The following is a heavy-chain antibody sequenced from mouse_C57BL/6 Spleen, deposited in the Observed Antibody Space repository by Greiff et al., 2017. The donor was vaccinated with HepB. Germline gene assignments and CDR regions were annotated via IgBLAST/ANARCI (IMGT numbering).Heavy chain of an antibody. CDR2: IYPGDGDT. CDR3: ARFDYDPPYAMDY. J-gene: IGHJ4*01. CDR1: GYAFSSSW. V-gene: IGHV1-82*01. D-gene: IGHD2-4*01. Sequence: QVHVKQSGPELVKPGASVKISCKASGYAFSSSWMNWVKQRPGKGLEWIGRIYPGDGDTNYNGKFKGKATLTADKSSSTAYMQLSSLTSEDSAVYFCARFDYDPPYAMDYWGQGTSVTVSS.